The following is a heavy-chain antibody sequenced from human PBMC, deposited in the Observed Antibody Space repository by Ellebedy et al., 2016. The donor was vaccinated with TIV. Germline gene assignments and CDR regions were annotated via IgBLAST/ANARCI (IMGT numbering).Heavy chain of an antibody. CDR2: IYYRGST. CDR3: ARQGHSSGWYVGEYYFDY. V-gene: IGHV4-30-4*01. CDR1: GGSISSGDYY. D-gene: IGHD6-19*01. J-gene: IGHJ4*02. Sequence: MPSETLSLTCTVSGGSISSGDYYWSWIRQPPGKGLEWIGYIYYRGSTYYNPSLKRRVTISVDTSKNQFSLKLSSVTAADTAVYYCARQGHSSGWYVGEYYFDYWGQGTLVTVSS.